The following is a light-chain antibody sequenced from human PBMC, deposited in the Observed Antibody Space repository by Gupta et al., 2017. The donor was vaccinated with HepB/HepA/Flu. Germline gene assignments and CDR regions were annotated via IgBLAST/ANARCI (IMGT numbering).Light chain of an antibody. CDR2: EVT. CDR1: SSDIGSWNV. CDR3: CAYADANTWL. Sequence: QSALTQPASVSGSPRQSITISCTGTSSDIGSWNVVPWYQQYPGKAPQLLIYEVTKRHSGVSNRFSGSKSGNTASLTISGLQAEDEADYYCCAYADANTWLFGGGTKLTVL. J-gene: IGLJ3*02. V-gene: IGLV2-23*02.